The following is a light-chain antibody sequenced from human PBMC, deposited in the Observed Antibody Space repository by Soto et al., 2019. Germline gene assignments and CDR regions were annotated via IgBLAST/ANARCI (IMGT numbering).Light chain of an antibody. J-gene: IGLJ3*02. Sequence: QAVVTQPAAVSGSLGQSITISCSGSGSDIGNYNLVSWYQQQPGKVPRLIIYEVNKGPSGVSNRFSGSKSGNTASLTISDLQPDDECLYYCCSYAGSSLWMFGGGTQLTVL. CDR3: CSYAGSSLWM. CDR1: GSDIGNYNL. V-gene: IGLV2-23*02. CDR2: EVN.